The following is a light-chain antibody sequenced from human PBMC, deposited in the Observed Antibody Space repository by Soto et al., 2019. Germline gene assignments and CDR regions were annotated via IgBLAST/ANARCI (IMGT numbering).Light chain of an antibody. V-gene: IGLV2-23*02. CDR1: SSDVGSYNL. Sequence: QSVLTQPASVSGSPGQSITISCTGTSSDVGSYNLVSWYQQHPGKAPKLMIYEVSKRPSGFSNRFSGSKSGNTASLTISGLQAEDEADYYCCSYAGSSLYVFGTGTKVTVL. J-gene: IGLJ1*01. CDR3: CSYAGSSLYV. CDR2: EVS.